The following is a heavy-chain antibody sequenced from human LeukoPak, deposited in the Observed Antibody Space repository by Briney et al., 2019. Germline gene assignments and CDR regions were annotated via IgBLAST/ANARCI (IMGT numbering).Heavy chain of an antibody. Sequence: GGSLRLSCAASGFTFSSYSMHWVRQAPGKGLEWVAIVSYDGSNKYYADSVKGRFTISRDNAKNSLYLQMNSLRDEDTAVYYCVRDRAGGNSVWFDPWGQGTLVTVSS. J-gene: IGHJ5*02. D-gene: IGHD4-23*01. CDR2: VSYDGSNK. CDR3: VRDRAGGNSVWFDP. V-gene: IGHV3-30-3*01. CDR1: GFTFSSYS.